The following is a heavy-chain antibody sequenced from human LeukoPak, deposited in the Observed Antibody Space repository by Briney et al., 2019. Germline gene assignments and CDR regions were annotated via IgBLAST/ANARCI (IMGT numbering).Heavy chain of an antibody. CDR1: GFTFSSYG. CDR2: IRYDGSNK. D-gene: IGHD4-11*01. V-gene: IGHV3-30*02. CDR3: AKGRNPNYSHYFDY. J-gene: IGHJ4*02. Sequence: GGSLRLSCAASGFTFSSYGMHWVRQAPGKGLEWVAFIRYDGSNKYYADSVKGRFTISRDNSKNTLYLQMNSLRAEDTAVYYCAKGRNPNYSHYFDYWGQGTLVIVSS.